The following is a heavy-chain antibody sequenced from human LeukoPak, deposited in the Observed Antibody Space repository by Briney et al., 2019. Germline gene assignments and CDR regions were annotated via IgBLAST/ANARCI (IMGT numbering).Heavy chain of an antibody. CDR1: GGSFSSYY. J-gene: IGHJ6*03. D-gene: IGHD6-19*01. V-gene: IGHV4-34*01. Sequence: SETLSLTCAVYGGSFSSYYWNWIRQPPGKGLEWIGEINHSGSTNYNPSLKSRVTISVDTSKNQFSLKLSSVTAADTAVYYCARASKSGWYSGYYMDVWGKGTTVTVSS. CDR2: INHSGST. CDR3: ARASKSGWYSGYYMDV.